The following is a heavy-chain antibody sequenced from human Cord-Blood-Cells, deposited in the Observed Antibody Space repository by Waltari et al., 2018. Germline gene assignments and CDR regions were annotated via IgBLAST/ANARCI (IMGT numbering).Heavy chain of an antibody. CDR3: ARGGEDNWFDP. D-gene: IGHD3-10*01. Sequence: QVQLQQWGAGLLKPSETLSLTCAVSGGSFSGSYWSWIRQPPGKGLEWCGEINHSGSTNYNPALKSRVTISVDTSKNQFSLKLSSVTAADTAVYYCARGGEDNWFDPWGQGTLVTVSS. J-gene: IGHJ5*02. V-gene: IGHV4-34*01. CDR1: GGSFSGSY. CDR2: INHSGST.